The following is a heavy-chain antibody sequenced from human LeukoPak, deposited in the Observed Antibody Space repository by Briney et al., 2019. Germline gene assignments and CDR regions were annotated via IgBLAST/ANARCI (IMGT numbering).Heavy chain of an antibody. CDR3: ARGDVVSNYYYYGMDV. CDR1: GFTFSDYY. Sequence: GGSLRLSCAASGFTFSDYYMSWIRQAPGKGLEWVSYISSSGSTIYYADSVKGRFTISRDNAKNSLYLQMNSLRAEDTAVYYCARGDVVSNYYYYGMDVWGQGTTVTVSS. J-gene: IGHJ6*02. D-gene: IGHD2-21*01. CDR2: ISSSGSTI. V-gene: IGHV3-11*01.